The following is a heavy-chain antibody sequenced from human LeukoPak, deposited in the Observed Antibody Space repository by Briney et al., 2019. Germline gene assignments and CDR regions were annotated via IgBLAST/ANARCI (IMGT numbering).Heavy chain of an antibody. J-gene: IGHJ4*02. CDR3: ARDQRGDGGYDLDY. CDR1: GGSISSSSYY. D-gene: IGHD5-12*01. CDR2: IYYSGST. Sequence: SETLSLTCTVSGGSISSSSYYWGWIRQPPGKGLEWIGSIYYSGSTYYNPSLKSRVTISVDTSKNQFSLKLSSVTAADTAVYYCARDQRGDGGYDLDYWGQGTLVTVSS. V-gene: IGHV4-39*07.